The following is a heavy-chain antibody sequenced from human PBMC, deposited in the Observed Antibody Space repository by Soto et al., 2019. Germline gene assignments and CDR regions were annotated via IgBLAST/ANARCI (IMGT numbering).Heavy chain of an antibody. CDR3: ARDDYYGSGSYGFYFDS. CDR2: IIPIFGTA. V-gene: IGHV1-69*01. CDR1: GGTFSSYA. D-gene: IGHD3-10*01. J-gene: IGHJ4*02. Sequence: QVQLVQSGAEVKKPGSSVKVSCKASGGTFSSYAISWVRQAPGQGLEWMGGIIPIFGTANYAQKFQGRVTITADESTSTAYMELRSLRSEDTAVYYCARDDYYGSGSYGFYFDSWGQGTLVTVSS.